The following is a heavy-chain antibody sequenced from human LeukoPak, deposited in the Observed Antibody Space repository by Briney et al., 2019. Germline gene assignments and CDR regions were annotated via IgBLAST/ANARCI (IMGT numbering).Heavy chain of an antibody. Sequence: GGSLRLSCAASGFTFSSSVMHWVRQAPGKGLEWVAFISYDGSNRYYADSVKGRFTISRDNSKNTLYLQMNSLRAEDTAVDYCAKETRGSYSDYWGQGTLVTVSS. CDR2: ISYDGSNR. J-gene: IGHJ4*02. CDR1: GFTFSSSV. V-gene: IGHV3-30*02. D-gene: IGHD5-12*01. CDR3: AKETRGSYSDY.